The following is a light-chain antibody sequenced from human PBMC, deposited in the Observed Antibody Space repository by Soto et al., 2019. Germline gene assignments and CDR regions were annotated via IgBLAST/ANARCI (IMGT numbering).Light chain of an antibody. CDR3: QQSYGTPLT. J-gene: IGKJ4*02. CDR2: AAS. CDR1: QSISSY. V-gene: IGKV1-39*01. Sequence: DIEMTQSPSSLSASVGDRVTITCRASQSISSYLNWYQQKPGKVPKLLIYAASSLQSGVPPRFSDSGSGTDCTRTISSLQPEDFATYYGQQSYGTPLTFGGGTKVEIK.